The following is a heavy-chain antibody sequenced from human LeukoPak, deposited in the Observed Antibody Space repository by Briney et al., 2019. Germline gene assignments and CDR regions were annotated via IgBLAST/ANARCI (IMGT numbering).Heavy chain of an antibody. J-gene: IGHJ4*02. CDR3: ARDLAYGSGSSSPH. CDR2: IYTSGST. Sequence: SETLSLTCTVSGGSISSYYWSWIRQPARKGLEWVGRIYTSGSTNYNPSLKSRVTMSVDTSKNQFSLKLSSVTAADTAVYYCARDLAYGSGSSSPHWGQGTLVTVSS. CDR1: GGSISSYY. V-gene: IGHV4-4*07. D-gene: IGHD3-10*01.